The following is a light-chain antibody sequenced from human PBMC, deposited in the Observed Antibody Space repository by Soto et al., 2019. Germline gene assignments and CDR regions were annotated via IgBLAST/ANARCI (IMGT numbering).Light chain of an antibody. Sequence: DIQLTQSPSSLSASVGDRVTITCRASQSISQYLHWYQQKPGAAPKLLIQTASSLLSGVPSRFSASGSGTDFTLTINSLQPEDFATYYCQQPYDTDVVTFGGGTRVEIK. V-gene: IGKV1-39*01. J-gene: IGKJ4*01. CDR1: QSISQY. CDR3: QQPYDTDVVT. CDR2: TAS.